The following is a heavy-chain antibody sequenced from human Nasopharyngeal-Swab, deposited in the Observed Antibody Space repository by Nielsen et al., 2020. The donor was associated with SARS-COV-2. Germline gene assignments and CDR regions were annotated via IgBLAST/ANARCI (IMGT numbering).Heavy chain of an antibody. CDR3: VKDLRGKYAFEA. J-gene: IGHJ3*01. V-gene: IGHV3-64D*06. CDR2: INDYEDRL. D-gene: IGHD4-23*01. Sequence: GGSLRLSCSASGFTFRDYAMHWVRQAPGKGLEYVSTINDYEDRLYYSDAVKGRFSISRDNSKNTLYLQMISLRAGDTAVYWCVKDLRGKYAFEAWGQGTMVTVSS. CDR1: GFTFRDYA.